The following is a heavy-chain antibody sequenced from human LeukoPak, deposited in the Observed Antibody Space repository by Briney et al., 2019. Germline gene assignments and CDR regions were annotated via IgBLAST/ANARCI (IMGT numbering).Heavy chain of an antibody. Sequence: GGSLRLSCAASGFTFRTSVMHWVRQAPGKGLEWVAFLQYDESSNYYADSEKRLITVSRDNNKNTLVLQINSLRADDTAVYSCARESSRIQPGAFDIWGEGTLVTVSS. D-gene: IGHD5-18*01. CDR2: LQYDESSN. CDR1: GFTFRTSV. CDR3: ARESSRIQPGAFDI. V-gene: IGHV3-30*02. J-gene: IGHJ3*02.